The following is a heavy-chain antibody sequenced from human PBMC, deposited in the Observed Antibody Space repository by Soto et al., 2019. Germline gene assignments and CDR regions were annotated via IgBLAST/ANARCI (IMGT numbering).Heavy chain of an antibody. CDR3: ANVIAFWNGLDY. V-gene: IGHV3-30*18. CDR1: GFAFSHYG. CDR2: ISYDGRSK. D-gene: IGHD3-3*01. J-gene: IGHJ4*02. Sequence: QVQLVESGGGVVQPGRSLRLSCAASGFAFSHYGMYWVRQAPGKGLEWVAVISYDGRSKYYGDSVKGRFTVSRDNSKSTLYLQMDSLRAEDTAVYYWANVIAFWNGLDYWGLGTLVTVSS.